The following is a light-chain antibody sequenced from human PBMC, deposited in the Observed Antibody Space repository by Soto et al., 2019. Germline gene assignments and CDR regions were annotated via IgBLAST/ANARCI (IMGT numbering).Light chain of an antibody. J-gene: IGKJ1*01. V-gene: IGKV1-5*01. CDR3: QQYNNYSRT. Sequence: DIQMTQSPSTLSASVGDRVTITCRASQSISSWLAWYQQKPGKAPKVLIFDASSLESGVPSSFSGTGSGTEFTLTSRSLQPDDFATNYCQQYNNYSRTVGQGTKVDSK. CDR2: DAS. CDR1: QSISSW.